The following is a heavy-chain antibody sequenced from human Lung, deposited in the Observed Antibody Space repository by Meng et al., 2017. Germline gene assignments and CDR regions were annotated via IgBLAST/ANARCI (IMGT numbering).Heavy chain of an antibody. CDR2: INHSGSA. J-gene: IGHJ4*02. D-gene: IGHD4-11*01. CDR1: GGSFRDYY. Sequence: QVQLQQWGAGLLKPSETLSLTCVVSGGSFRDYYWSWIRQPPGKGLEWIGEINHSGSANYNPSLESRATISVDTSQNNLSLKLSSVTAADSAVYYCARGPTTMAHDFDYWGQGTLVPSPQ. CDR3: ARGPTTMAHDFDY. V-gene: IGHV4-34*01.